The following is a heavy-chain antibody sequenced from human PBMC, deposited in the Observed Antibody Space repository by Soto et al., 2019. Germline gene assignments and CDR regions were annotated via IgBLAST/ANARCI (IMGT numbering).Heavy chain of an antibody. D-gene: IGHD1-7*01. V-gene: IGHV1-69*01. J-gene: IGHJ6*02. Sequence: QVQLVQSGAEVRKPGSSVKVSCKASGGTFSRHAISWVRQAPGQGLEWMGGIIPIFGTANYAQKFQGRVTITADESTSTAYMELSSLRSEDTAVYYCARGAGTTGGFLGGMDVWGQGTTVTVSS. CDR3: ARGAGTTGGFLGGMDV. CDR2: IIPIFGTA. CDR1: GGTFSRHA.